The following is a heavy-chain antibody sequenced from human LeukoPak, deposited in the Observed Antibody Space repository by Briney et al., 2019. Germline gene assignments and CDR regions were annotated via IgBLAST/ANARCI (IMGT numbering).Heavy chain of an antibody. Sequence: PSETLSLTCTVSGGSISSYYWSWIRQPPGKGLEWIGYIYSSGSTNYNPSLKSRVTISVDTSKNQFSLKLSSVTAADTAVYYCASAQRLRVFYLDYWGQGTLVTASS. CDR3: ASAQRLRVFYLDY. V-gene: IGHV4-59*01. CDR1: GGSISSYY. J-gene: IGHJ4*02. D-gene: IGHD4-17*01. CDR2: IYSSGST.